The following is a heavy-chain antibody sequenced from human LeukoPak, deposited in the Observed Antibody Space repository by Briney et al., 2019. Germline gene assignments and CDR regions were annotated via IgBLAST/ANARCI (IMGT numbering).Heavy chain of an antibody. Sequence: AGGSLRLSCAASGFTFSSYWMHWVRQAPGKGLVWVSRINTDGSGTSYADSVKGRFTISRDDSKNTLYLQMNSLRAEDTAVYYCANLVGGGGNSVRGLAFDIWGQGTKVSVSS. V-gene: IGHV3-74*01. CDR2: INTDGSGT. CDR1: GFTFSSYW. CDR3: ANLVGGGGNSVRGLAFDI. D-gene: IGHD4-23*01. J-gene: IGHJ3*02.